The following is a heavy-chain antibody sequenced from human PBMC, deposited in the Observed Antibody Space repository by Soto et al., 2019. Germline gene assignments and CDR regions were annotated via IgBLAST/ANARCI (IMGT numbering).Heavy chain of an antibody. CDR1: GYTFTSYG. CDR3: ARDVGDSGTWEI. D-gene: IGHD6-13*01. J-gene: IGHJ3*02. CDR2: ISAYNGNT. V-gene: IGHV1-18*01. Sequence: QVQLVQSGAEVKKPGASVKVSCKASGYTFTSYGITWVRQAPGQGLEWMGWISAYNGNTNYAQKPAGIITTPTDSSASTAYMELRRLRADDTAVYYCARDVGDSGTWEIWGQGTLVTVSS.